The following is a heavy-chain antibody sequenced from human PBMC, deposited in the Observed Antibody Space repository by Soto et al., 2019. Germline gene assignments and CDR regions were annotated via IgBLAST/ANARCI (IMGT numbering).Heavy chain of an antibody. J-gene: IGHJ6*03. CDR2: IYYSGST. CDR3: ARSPTVGLRLRRPYYYYMDV. V-gene: IGHV4-59*01. D-gene: IGHD5-12*01. Sequence: PSETLSLTCTVSGGSISSYYWSWIRQPPGKGLEWIGYIYYSGSTNYNPSLKSRVTISVDTSKNQFSLELSSLRSEDTAVYYCARSPTVGLRLRRPYYYYMDVWGKGTTVTVSS. CDR1: GGSISSYY.